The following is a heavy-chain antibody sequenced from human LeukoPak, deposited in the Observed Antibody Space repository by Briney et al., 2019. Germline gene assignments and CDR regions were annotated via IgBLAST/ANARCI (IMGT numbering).Heavy chain of an antibody. J-gene: IGHJ6*02. D-gene: IGHD6-19*01. Sequence: ASVKVSCKASGYTFTSYGISWVQQAPGQGLEWMGWFNAYNGNTNYAQKLQGRVTMTTDTSTSTAYMELRSLRSDDTAVYYCARQQAVAPQDSHYYYGMDVWGQGTTVTVSS. CDR1: GYTFTSYG. V-gene: IGHV1-18*01. CDR3: ARQQAVAPQDSHYYYGMDV. CDR2: FNAYNGNT.